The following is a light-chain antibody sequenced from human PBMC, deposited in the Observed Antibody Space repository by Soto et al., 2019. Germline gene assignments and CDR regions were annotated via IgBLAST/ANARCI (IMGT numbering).Light chain of an antibody. CDR1: SSDVGGYSY. CDR3: SSYTSSSLYV. CDR2: DVS. J-gene: IGLJ1*01. V-gene: IGLV2-14*01. Sequence: QSVLTQPASVSGSPGQSITISCTGTSSDVGGYSYVSWYQQLPGKAPKLMIYDVSDRPSWVSNRFSGSKSGNTASLTISGLQAEDEADYYCSSYTSSSLYVFGTGSKVTVL.